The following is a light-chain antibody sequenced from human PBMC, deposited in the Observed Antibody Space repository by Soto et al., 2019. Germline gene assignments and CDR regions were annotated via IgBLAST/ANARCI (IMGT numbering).Light chain of an antibody. J-gene: IGLJ7*01. Sequence: QTVVTQPPSASASLGASVKLTCTLSSGHSSYAIAWHQQQTEKGPRYLMKLNSDGSHSKGDGIPDRFSGSSSGAERYLTISSLQSEDEADYYCQTWGTGPAVFGGGTQLTVL. CDR1: SGHSSYA. CDR3: QTWGTGPAV. V-gene: IGLV4-69*01. CDR2: LNSDGSH.